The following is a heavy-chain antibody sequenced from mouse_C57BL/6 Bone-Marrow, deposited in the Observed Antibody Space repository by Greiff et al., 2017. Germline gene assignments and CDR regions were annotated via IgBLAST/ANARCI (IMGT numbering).Heavy chain of an antibody. CDR2: ILPGSGST. J-gene: IGHJ4*01. V-gene: IGHV1-9*01. CDR3: ARNYAMDY. Sequence: QVQLKQSGAELMKPGASVKLSCKATGYTFTGYWLEWVKQRPGHGLEWIGEILPGSGSTNYNAKLKGKATFTVDTSSNTAYMQRSSLTTEDSAIYDCARNYAMDYWGQGTSVTVAS. CDR1: GYTFTGYW.